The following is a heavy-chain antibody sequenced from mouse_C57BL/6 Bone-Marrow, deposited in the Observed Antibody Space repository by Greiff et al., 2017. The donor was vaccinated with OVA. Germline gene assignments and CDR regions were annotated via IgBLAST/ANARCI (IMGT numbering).Heavy chain of an antibody. CDR2: IHPNSGST. CDR3: AIYYYGKGY. CDR1: GYTFTSYW. D-gene: IGHD1-1*01. V-gene: IGHV1-64*01. J-gene: IGHJ2*01. Sequence: VKLMESGAELVKPGASVKLSCKASGYTFTSYWMHWVKQRPGQGLEWIGMIHPNSGSTNYNEKFKSKATLTVDKSSSTAYMQLSSLTSEDSAVYYCAIYYYGKGYWGQGTTLTVSS.